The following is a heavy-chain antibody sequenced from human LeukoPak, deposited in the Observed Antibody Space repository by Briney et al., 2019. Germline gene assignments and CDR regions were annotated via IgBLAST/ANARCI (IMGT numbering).Heavy chain of an antibody. CDR3: ARAPREVTANFDY. Sequence: SETLSLTCTVSGGSISSYYWSWIRQPPGKGLEWIGYIYYSGYTNYNPSLKSRVTISVDTSKNQFSLKLSSVTAADTAVYYCARAPREVTANFDYWGQGTLVTVSS. D-gene: IGHD2-21*02. CDR1: GGSISSYY. J-gene: IGHJ4*02. V-gene: IGHV4-59*12. CDR2: IYYSGYT.